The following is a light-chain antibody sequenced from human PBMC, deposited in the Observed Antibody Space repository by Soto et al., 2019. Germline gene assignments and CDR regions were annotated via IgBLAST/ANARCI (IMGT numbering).Light chain of an antibody. CDR1: QNISVW. J-gene: IGKJ2*01. Sequence: DIQMTQSPSTLSASVGDGVTITCRASQNISVWLAWYQQRPGKAPKFLIYDASSLGTGVPSRFSGSGSGTEFTLTSRGLQPDDLATYYCQQYDRSSPTFGQGTKLEIK. CDR2: DAS. V-gene: IGKV1-5*01. CDR3: QQYDRSSPT.